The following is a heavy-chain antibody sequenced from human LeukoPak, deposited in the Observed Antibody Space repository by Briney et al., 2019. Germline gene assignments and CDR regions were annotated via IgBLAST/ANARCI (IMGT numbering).Heavy chain of an antibody. D-gene: IGHD6-13*01. CDR2: ISYEGSTS. J-gene: IGHJ5*02. V-gene: IGHV3-30*03. CDR3: ARGGYSNRNWFDP. Sequence: PGTSLRLSCAASGFTFSSYGMQWVRQAPGKGLEWVAVISYEGSTSYYADSVKGRFTISRDNSKNTLYLQMNGLRAEDTAVYYCARGGYSNRNWFDPWGQGTLVTVSS. CDR1: GFTFSSYG.